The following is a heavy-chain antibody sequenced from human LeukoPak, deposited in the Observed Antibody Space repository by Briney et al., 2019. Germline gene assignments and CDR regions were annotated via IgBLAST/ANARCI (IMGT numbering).Heavy chain of an antibody. D-gene: IGHD6-6*01. CDR3: ARGLLAARSFDY. V-gene: IGHV3-21*01. CDR1: GFTFSNYN. Sequence: GGSLRLSCVASGFTFSNYNMNWVRQAPGKGLEWVSSISSSSSYIYSADSVKGRFTISRDDAKNSLYLQLNSLRAEDTAVYYCARGLLAARSFDYWGQGTLVTVSS. J-gene: IGHJ4*02. CDR2: ISSSSSYI.